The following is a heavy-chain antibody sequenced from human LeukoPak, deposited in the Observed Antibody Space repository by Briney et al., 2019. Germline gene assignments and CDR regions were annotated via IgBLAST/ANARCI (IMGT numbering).Heavy chain of an antibody. CDR3: ARVRDSSNWWGAFDI. CDR2: IYYSGST. D-gene: IGHD6-13*01. CDR1: SGSISSYY. J-gene: IGHJ3*02. V-gene: IGHV4-59*01. Sequence: SETLSLTCTVSSGSISSYYWSWIRQPPGKGLEWIGYIYYSGSTNYNPSLKSRVTISVDTSKNQFSLKLSSVTADDTAVYYCARVRDSSNWWGAFDIWGQGTMVNVCS.